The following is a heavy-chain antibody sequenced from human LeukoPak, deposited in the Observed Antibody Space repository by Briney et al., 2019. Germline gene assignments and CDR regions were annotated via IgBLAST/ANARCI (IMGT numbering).Heavy chain of an antibody. CDR1: GFTFSSYS. CDR2: VSSSSSYI. D-gene: IGHD5-24*01. V-gene: IGHV3-21*01. CDR3: ARCGVEEMATIHP. J-gene: IGHJ5*02. Sequence: PGGSLRLSCAASGFTFSSYSMNWVRQAPGKGLEWVSSVSSSSSYIYYADSVKGRFTISRDNAKNSLYLQMNSLRAEDTAVYYCARCGVEEMATIHPWGQGTLVTVSS.